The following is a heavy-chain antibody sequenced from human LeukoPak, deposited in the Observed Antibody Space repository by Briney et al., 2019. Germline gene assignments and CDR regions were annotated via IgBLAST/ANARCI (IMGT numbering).Heavy chain of an antibody. D-gene: IGHD6-13*01. CDR3: AREYHSSSWYEWFDP. V-gene: IGHV1-8*01. J-gene: IGHJ5*02. CDR2: MNPNSGNT. Sequence: ASVKVSCKASGYTFTSYDINWVRQATGQGLEWMGWMNPNSGNTGYAQKFQGRVTMTRNTSISTAYMELSSLRSEDTAVYYCAREYHSSSWYEWFDPWGQGTLVTVSS. CDR1: GYTFTSYD.